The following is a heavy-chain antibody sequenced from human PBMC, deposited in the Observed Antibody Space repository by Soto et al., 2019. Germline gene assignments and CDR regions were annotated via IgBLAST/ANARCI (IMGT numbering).Heavy chain of an antibody. V-gene: IGHV3-30*18. D-gene: IGHD3-3*01. CDR2: VTYDGRNA. J-gene: IGHJ4*02. Sequence: QVQLVESGGGVVQPGTSLRLSCEASGFMFSSYGMFWVRQAPGKGLEWVAVVTYDGRNAYYGESVKGRFTISRDNPNNRLYLEMNSLRAEDTAVYYCGKGKGVTGSGVVYFDYWGLGTALTVSS. CDR1: GFMFSSYG. CDR3: GKGKGVTGSGVVYFDY.